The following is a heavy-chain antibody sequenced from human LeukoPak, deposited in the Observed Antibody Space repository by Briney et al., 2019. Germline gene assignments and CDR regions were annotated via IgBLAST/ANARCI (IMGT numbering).Heavy chain of an antibody. Sequence: GGSLRLSCAASGFTFSSYWMSWVRQAPGKGLEWVANIKQDGSEKYYVDSAKGRFTISRDNAKNSLYLQMNSLRAEDTAVYYCARDPTTTYDFWSGYSYYYYYMDVWGKGTTVTVSS. CDR2: IKQDGSEK. CDR1: GFTFSSYW. D-gene: IGHD3-3*01. CDR3: ARDPTTTYDFWSGYSYYYYYMDV. J-gene: IGHJ6*03. V-gene: IGHV3-7*01.